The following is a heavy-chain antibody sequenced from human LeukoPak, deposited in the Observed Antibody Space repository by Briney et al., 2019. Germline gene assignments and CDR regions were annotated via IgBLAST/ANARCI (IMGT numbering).Heavy chain of an antibody. V-gene: IGHV4-4*07. D-gene: IGHD3-10*01. J-gene: IGHJ6*02. Sequence: SETLSLTCTVSGGSISSYYWSWIRQPAGKGLEWIGRIYTSGSTNYNPSLKSRVAMSVDTSKNQFSLRLSSVTAADTAVYYCARDGLVPVRGSYYGMDVWGQGTTVTVSS. CDR3: ARDGLVPVRGSYYGMDV. CDR2: IYTSGST. CDR1: GGSISSYY.